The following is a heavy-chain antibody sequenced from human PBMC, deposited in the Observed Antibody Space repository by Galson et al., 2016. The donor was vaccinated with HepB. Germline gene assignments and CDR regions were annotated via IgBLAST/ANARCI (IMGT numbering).Heavy chain of an antibody. CDR2: IDTAGGT. CDR3: VREILLVVGYYGMDV. Sequence: SLRLSCAASGFTFSSYDMHWVRQATGKGLEWVSGIDTAGGTSYLGSVKGRFTIYRENAKNSLYLQMNSLRVGDTAVYYCVREILLVVGYYGMDVWGQGTTVTVSS. J-gene: IGHJ6*02. V-gene: IGHV3-13*01. CDR1: GFTFSSYD. D-gene: IGHD5-18*01.